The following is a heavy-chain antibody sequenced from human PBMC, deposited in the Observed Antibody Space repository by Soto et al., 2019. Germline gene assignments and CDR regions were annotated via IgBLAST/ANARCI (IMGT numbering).Heavy chain of an antibody. CDR2: ISSSSSYI. V-gene: IGHV3-21*01. CDR1: GFTFGGYS. J-gene: IGHJ4*01. Sequence: GGSLRLWWAASGFTFGGYSMNWVRKAPGKGLEWVSSISSSSSYIYYADSVKGRFTISRDNAKNSLYLQMNSLRAEDTAVYYCAREGVGIVVVPAADFWGHGTPVTVSS. CDR3: AREGVGIVVVPAADF. D-gene: IGHD2-2*01.